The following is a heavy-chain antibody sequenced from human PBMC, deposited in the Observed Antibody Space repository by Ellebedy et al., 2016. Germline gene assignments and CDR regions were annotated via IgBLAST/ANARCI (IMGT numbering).Heavy chain of an antibody. CDR3: ARSVRLVTGYYYFDY. Sequence: ASVKVSCKASGGTFSTHAFNWVRQAPGQGLEWMGRIIPIRGVENYAHKFQGRITITAERSTSTAYMELNSLRSEDTAVYYCARSVRLVTGYYYFDYWGQGTLVTVSS. J-gene: IGHJ4*02. V-gene: IGHV1-69*04. CDR2: IIPIRGVE. D-gene: IGHD3-9*01. CDR1: GGTFSTHA.